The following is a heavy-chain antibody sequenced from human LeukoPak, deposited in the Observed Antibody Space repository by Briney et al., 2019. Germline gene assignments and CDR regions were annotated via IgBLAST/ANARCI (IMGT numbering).Heavy chain of an antibody. CDR2: IYYSGST. D-gene: IGHD3-3*01. CDR3: ARHRTYYDFWSGFGETTFDY. V-gene: IGHV4-39*01. J-gene: IGHJ4*02. Sequence: SETLSLTCTVSGGSISSSSYYWGWIRQPPGKGLEWIGSIYYSGSTYYNPSLKSRVTISVDTSKNQFSLKLSSVTAADTAVYYCARHRTYYDFWSGFGETTFDYWGQGTLVTVSS. CDR1: GGSISSSSYY.